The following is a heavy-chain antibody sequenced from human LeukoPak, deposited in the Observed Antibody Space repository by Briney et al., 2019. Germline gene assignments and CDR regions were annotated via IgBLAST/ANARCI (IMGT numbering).Heavy chain of an antibody. CDR1: GYTFTSYG. V-gene: IGHV1-18*01. Sequence: GASVTDSCKASGYTFTSYGISWVRQAPGQGLEWMGWISAYNGNTNYAQKLQGRVTMTTDTSTSTAYMELRSLRSDDTAVYYCARGRYDFWSGYWDYYYYYYMDVWGKGTTVTVSS. CDR2: ISAYNGNT. J-gene: IGHJ6*03. D-gene: IGHD3-3*01. CDR3: ARGRYDFWSGYWDYYYYYYMDV.